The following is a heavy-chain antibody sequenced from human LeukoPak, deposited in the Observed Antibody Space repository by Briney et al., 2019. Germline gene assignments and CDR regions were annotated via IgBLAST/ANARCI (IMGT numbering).Heavy chain of an antibody. CDR1: GYSFTNYW. V-gene: IGHV5-51*01. D-gene: IGHD3-16*02. Sequence: GESLKISCEGTGYSFTNYWIGWVRQMPGEGLEWMGMISPHDSDTRYSPSFQGQVTISADKSITTAYLQWSSLKASDTAIYYCARRCDSGGYRFWFDPWGQGTLVTVSS. CDR2: ISPHDSDT. CDR3: ARRCDSGGYRFWFDP. J-gene: IGHJ5*02.